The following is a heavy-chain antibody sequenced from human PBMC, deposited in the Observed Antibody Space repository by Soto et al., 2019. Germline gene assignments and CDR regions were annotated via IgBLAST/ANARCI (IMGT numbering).Heavy chain of an antibody. D-gene: IGHD4-17*01. V-gene: IGHV3-21*01. CDR2: ISSSSSYI. CDR3: ETGARYLRNALDI. Sequence: PGGSLRLSCAASGFTFSSYSMNWVRQAPGKGLEWVSSISSSSSYIYYADSVKGRFTISRDNAKNSLYLQMNSLSAEDTAVYYCETGARYLRNALDIWGQGTMVTVSS. J-gene: IGHJ3*02. CDR1: GFTFSSYS.